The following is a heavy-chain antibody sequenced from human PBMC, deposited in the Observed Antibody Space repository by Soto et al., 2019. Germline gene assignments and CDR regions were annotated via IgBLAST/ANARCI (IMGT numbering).Heavy chain of an antibody. Sequence: EVQLVESGGGLIQPGGSLRLSCVVSGFTVSSTNYMRWVRQDPGKGLEWFSVIYHGGTTFYTESVKGRFTISRDNSKNSLYPQMNSLRAEDTAVYYCHGYGYWGQGTLVTVSS. CDR3: HGYGY. CDR1: GFTVSSTNY. D-gene: IGHD5-12*01. CDR2: IYHGGTT. V-gene: IGHV3-53*01. J-gene: IGHJ4*02.